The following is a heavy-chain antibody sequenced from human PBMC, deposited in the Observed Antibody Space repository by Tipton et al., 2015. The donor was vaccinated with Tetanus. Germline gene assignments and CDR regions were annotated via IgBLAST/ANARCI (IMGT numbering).Heavy chain of an antibody. D-gene: IGHD1-1*01. J-gene: IGHJ4*02. Sequence: SLRLSCAASGFTFSTYDMSWVRQAPGKGLEWVSSISSTSTYISYADSVKGRFTISRDNAKNSVFLQMNSLTAADTAVYYCASGSTLDYWGQGTLVTVSS. CDR1: GFTFSTYD. CDR3: ASGSTLDY. V-gene: IGHV3-21*01. CDR2: ISSTSTYI.